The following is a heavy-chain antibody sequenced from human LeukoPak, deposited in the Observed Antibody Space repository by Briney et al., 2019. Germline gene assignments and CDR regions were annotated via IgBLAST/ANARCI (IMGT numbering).Heavy chain of an antibody. CDR1: GFTFSSYA. V-gene: IGHV3-23*01. D-gene: IGHD6-19*01. Sequence: GGSLRLSCAASGFTFSSYAMTWVRQAPGKGLEWVSGISGSGGSTYYADSVKGRFTISRDNSKNTLYLQMNSLRGEDTAVYYCAKVLYSSGFYGNYWGQGTLVTVSS. CDR2: ISGSGGST. J-gene: IGHJ4*02. CDR3: AKVLYSSGFYGNY.